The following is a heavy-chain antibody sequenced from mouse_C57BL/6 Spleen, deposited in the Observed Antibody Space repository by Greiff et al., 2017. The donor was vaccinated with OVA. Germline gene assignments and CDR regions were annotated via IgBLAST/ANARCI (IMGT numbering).Heavy chain of an antibody. D-gene: IGHD4-1*01. CDR3: TRGLGRGYAMDY. CDR1: GFTFSSYA. J-gene: IGHJ4*01. V-gene: IGHV5-9-1*02. CDR2: ISSGGDYI. Sequence: EVKLVESGEGLVKPGGSLKLSCAASGFTFSSYAMSWVRQTPEKRLEWVAYISSGGDYIYYADTVKGRFTISSDNARNTLYLQMSSLKSEDTAMYYCTRGLGRGYAMDYWGQGTSVTVSS.